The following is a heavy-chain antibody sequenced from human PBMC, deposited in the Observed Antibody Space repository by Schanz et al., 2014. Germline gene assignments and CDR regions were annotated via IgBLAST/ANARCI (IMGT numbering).Heavy chain of an antibody. V-gene: IGHV1-18*01. CDR3: ARDRRRYCSTASCLHDNWFDP. CDR2: INPYNGNT. J-gene: IGHJ5*02. Sequence: QVQLVQSGAEVKKPGASVKVSCKASGYTTFTDYYIHWVRQAPGQGLEWMGWINPYNGNTNYAQKLQGRVTMTTDTSTGTAYMELRSLRSDDTAVYYCARDRRRYCSTASCLHDNWFDPWGQGTLVIVSS. D-gene: IGHD2-2*01. CDR1: GYTTFTDYY.